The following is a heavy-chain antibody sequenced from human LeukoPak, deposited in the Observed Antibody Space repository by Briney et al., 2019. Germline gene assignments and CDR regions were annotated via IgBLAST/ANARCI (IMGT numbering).Heavy chain of an antibody. D-gene: IGHD3-3*01. J-gene: IGHJ3*02. CDR3: AREVSGRGYYRPDAFDI. CDR2: IYTSGST. CDR1: GGSISSYY. V-gene: IGHV4-4*07. Sequence: PSETLSLTCTVSGGSISSYYWGWIRQPAGKGLEWIGRIYTSGSTNYNPSLKSRVTISVDKSKNQFSLKLSSVTAADTAVYYCAREVSGRGYYRPDAFDIWGQGTMVTVSS.